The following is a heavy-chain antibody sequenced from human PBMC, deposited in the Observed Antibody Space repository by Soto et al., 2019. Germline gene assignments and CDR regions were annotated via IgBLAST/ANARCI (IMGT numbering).Heavy chain of an antibody. CDR1: GGSISSGGYS. Sequence: QLQLQESGSGLVKPSQTLSLTCAVSGGSISSGGYSWSWIRQPPGKGLEWIGYIYHSGSTYYNPSLKSRVTISVDRSKNQFSLKLSSVTAADTAVYYCARVGRVADVWGSYRDVGYFDYWGQGTLVTVSS. J-gene: IGHJ4*02. D-gene: IGHD3-16*02. V-gene: IGHV4-30-2*01. CDR3: ARVGRVADVWGSYRDVGYFDY. CDR2: IYHSGST.